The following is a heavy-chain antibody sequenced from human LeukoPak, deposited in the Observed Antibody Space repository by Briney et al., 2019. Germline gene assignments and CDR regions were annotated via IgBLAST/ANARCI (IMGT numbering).Heavy chain of an antibody. J-gene: IGHJ4*02. V-gene: IGHV1-46*01. CDR1: GYTLTSYY. CDR2: INPSAGSI. D-gene: IGHD3-10*01. Sequence: GSVKVSCRASGYTLTSYYVNWVRQAPGQGLEWVGIINPSAGSISYAQKFQGRVTMTRDTSTSKVYMELSSLRSEDTAVYYCARRDFFYASGSYGLDYWGQGTLVTVSS. CDR3: ARRDFFYASGSYGLDY.